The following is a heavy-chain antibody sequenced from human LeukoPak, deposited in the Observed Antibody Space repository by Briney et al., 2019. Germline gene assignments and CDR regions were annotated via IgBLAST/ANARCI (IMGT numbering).Heavy chain of an antibody. CDR3: ARDPYSGSYGNDYYYYMDV. J-gene: IGHJ6*03. CDR2: INSDSIWI. D-gene: IGHD1-26*01. Sequence: GGSLRLSCAASGFSFSTYSMNWVRQAPGKGLEWVSSINSDSIWIYYADSVKGRFTISRDNARNSLYLQMNSLRAEDTAVYYCARDPYSGSYGNDYYYYMDVWGKGTTVTISS. CDR1: GFSFSTYS. V-gene: IGHV3-21*01.